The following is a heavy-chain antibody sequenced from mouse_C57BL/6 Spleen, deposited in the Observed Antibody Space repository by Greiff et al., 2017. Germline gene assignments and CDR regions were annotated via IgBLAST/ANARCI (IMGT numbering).Heavy chain of an antibody. J-gene: IGHJ3*01. D-gene: IGHD1-1*02. CDR2: ISSGGSYT. V-gene: IGHV5-6*01. CDR1: GFTFSSYG. CDR3: ARHTNYPSAWGGFAY. Sequence: VQLKESGGDLVKPGGSLKLSCAASGFTFSSYGMSWVRQTPDKRLEWVATISSGGSYTYYPDSVKGRFTISRDNAKNTLYLQMSSLKSEDTAMYYCARHTNYPSAWGGFAYWGQGTLVTVSA.